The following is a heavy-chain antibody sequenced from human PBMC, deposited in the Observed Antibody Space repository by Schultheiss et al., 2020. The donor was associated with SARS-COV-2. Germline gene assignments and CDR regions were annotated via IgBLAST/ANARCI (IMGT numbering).Heavy chain of an antibody. CDR1: GYSFTSYW. V-gene: IGHV5-51*01. J-gene: IGHJ4*02. CDR3: ALTEGNGYFDY. D-gene: IGHD4-23*01. Sequence: GGSLGLSCKGSGYSFTSYWIGWVRQMPGKGLEWMGIIYPGDSDTRYSPSFQGEVTISADKSISTAYLQWSSLKASDTAMYYCALTEGNGYFDYWGQGTLVTVSS. CDR2: IYPGDSDT.